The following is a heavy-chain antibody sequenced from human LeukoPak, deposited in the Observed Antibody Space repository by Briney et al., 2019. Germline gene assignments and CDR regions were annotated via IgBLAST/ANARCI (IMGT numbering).Heavy chain of an antibody. CDR2: ISSSSSYI. V-gene: IGHV3-21*04. CDR1: GFTFSSYS. CDR3: AKDLRADYDFWSGLDY. Sequence: GGSLRLSCAASGFTFSSYSMNWVRQAPGKGLEWVSSISSSSSYIYYADSVKGRFTISRDNSKNSLYLQMNSLRTEDTALYYCAKDLRADYDFWSGLDYWGQGTLVTVSS. J-gene: IGHJ4*02. D-gene: IGHD3-3*01.